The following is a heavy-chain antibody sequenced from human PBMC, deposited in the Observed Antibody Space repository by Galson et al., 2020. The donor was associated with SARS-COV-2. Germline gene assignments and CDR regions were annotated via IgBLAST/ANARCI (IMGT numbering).Heavy chain of an antibody. D-gene: IGHD3-10*01. J-gene: IGHJ6*02. CDR3: AKDLLWFGELLFLYCYYGMDV. Sequence: GGSLRLSCAASGFTFSSYGMHWVRQAPGKGLEWVAVIWYDGSNKYYADSVKGRFTISRDNSKNTLYLKMNSLRAEDTAVYYCAKDLLWFGELLFLYCYYGMDVWGQGTMVTVSS. CDR2: IWYDGSNK. V-gene: IGHV3-33*06. CDR1: GFTFSSYG.